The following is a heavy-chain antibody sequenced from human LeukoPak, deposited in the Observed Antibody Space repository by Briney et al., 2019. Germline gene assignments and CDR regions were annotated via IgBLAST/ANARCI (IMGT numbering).Heavy chain of an antibody. CDR2: AYYSGVN. CDR3: ARDHELGYCSGGSCYWFDP. J-gene: IGHJ5*02. V-gene: IGHV4-61*01. CDR1: GGSISSSSYY. Sequence: SETLSLTCTVSGGSISSSSYYWSWIRQPPGKGLEWIGYAYYSGVNNYSPSLKSRVTLSLDTSKNQFSLKLSSVTAADTAVYYCARDHELGYCSGGSCYWFDPWGQGTLVTVSS. D-gene: IGHD2-15*01.